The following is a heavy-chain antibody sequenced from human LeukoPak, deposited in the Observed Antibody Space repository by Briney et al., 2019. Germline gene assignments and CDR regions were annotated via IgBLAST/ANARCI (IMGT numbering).Heavy chain of an antibody. CDR2: ISWNSGSI. CDR1: GFTFDDYA. J-gene: IGHJ4*02. V-gene: IGHV3-9*01. D-gene: IGHD2-15*01. Sequence: GGSLSLSCAASGFTFDDYAMHWVRQAPGKGLEWVSGISWNSGSIGYADSVKGRFTISRDNAKNSLYLQMNSLRAEDTALYYCAKAYGGSYFDYWGQGTLVTVSS. CDR3: AKAYGGSYFDY.